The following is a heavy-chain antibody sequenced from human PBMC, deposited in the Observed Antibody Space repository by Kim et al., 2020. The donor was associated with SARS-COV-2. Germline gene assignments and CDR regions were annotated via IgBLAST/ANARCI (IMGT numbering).Heavy chain of an antibody. Sequence: GGSLRLSCAASGFTFSSYAMHWVRQAPGKGLEWVAVISYDGSNKYYADSVKGRFTISRDNSKNTLYLQMNSLRAEDTAVYYCARVGYSSSWYSVEYYYYYYGMEVWGQGTTVTASS. V-gene: IGHV3-30*04. CDR1: GFTFSSYA. J-gene: IGHJ6*02. D-gene: IGHD6-13*01. CDR3: ARVGYSSSWYSVEYYYYYYGMEV. CDR2: ISYDGSNK.